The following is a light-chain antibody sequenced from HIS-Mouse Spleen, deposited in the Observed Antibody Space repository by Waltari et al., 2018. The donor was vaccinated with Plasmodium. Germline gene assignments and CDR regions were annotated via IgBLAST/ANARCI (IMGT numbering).Light chain of an antibody. J-gene: IGKJ4*01. CDR3: QQYGSSPPLT. Sequence: IVLTQSPGTLSLSPGERATLSCRASQSVSSSYLAWYQQKPGKAPRLLIYGASSRATGIPDRFSGSGSGTDFTLTISRLEPEDFAVYYCQQYGSSPPLTFGGGTKVEIK. CDR2: GAS. CDR1: QSVSSSY. V-gene: IGKV3-20*01.